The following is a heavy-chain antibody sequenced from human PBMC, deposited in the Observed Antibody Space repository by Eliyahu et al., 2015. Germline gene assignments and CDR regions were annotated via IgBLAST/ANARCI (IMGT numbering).Heavy chain of an antibody. CDR1: GFTFSRYG. V-gene: IGHV3-33*01. D-gene: IGHD3-16*01. J-gene: IGHJ4*02. CDR2: IWYDGSNK. CDR3: ARDLGRYFDY. Sequence: QVQLVESGGGVVQPGRSLRLSXAASGFTFSRYGIXWVRQAPGKGLEGVAVIWYDGSNKYYADSVKGRFTISRDNSKNTLYLQMNSLRAEDTAVYYCARDLGRYFDYWGQGTLVTVSS.